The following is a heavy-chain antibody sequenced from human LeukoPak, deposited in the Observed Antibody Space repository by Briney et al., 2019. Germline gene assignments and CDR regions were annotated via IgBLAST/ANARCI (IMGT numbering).Heavy chain of an antibody. CDR3: ARAAFLSGFARESPQDY. J-gene: IGHJ4*02. D-gene: IGHD3-10*01. CDR1: GYTFTSYY. V-gene: IGHV1-46*01. Sequence: ASVKVSCKASGYTFTSYYMHWVRQAPGQGLEWMGIINPSGGSTSYAQKFQGRVTMTRDMSTSTVYMELSSLRSEDTAVYYCARAAFLSGFARESPQDYWGQGTLVTVSS. CDR2: INPSGGST.